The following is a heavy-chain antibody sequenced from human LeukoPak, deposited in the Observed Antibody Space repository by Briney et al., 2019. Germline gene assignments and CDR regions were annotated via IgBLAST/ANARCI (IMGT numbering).Heavy chain of an antibody. CDR2: INPNSGGT. CDR1: GYTFTGYY. D-gene: IGHD3-22*01. J-gene: IGHJ4*02. Sequence: GASVKVSCKASGYTFTGYYMHWVRQAPGQGLEWMGWINPNSGGTNYAQKFQGRVTMTRDTFISTAYMELSRLRSDDTAVYYCARVVGEYYYDSSGYYYTFDYWGQGTLVTVSS. V-gene: IGHV1-2*02. CDR3: ARVVGEYYYDSSGYYYTFDY.